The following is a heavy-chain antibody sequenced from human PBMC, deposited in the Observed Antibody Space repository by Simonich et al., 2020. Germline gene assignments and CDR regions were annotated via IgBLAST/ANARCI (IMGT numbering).Heavy chain of an antibody. CDR2: IKQDGSEK. Sequence: EVQLVESGGGLVQPGGSLRLSCAASGFTFSSYWMSWVGQAPGKGLEWVANIKQDGSEKYYVDSVKGRFTISRDNAKKSLYLQMNSRRAEDTAVYYCARDGLGTAYYYYMDVWGKGTTVTVSS. CDR3: ARDGLGTAYYYYMDV. D-gene: IGHD7-27*01. V-gene: IGHV3-7*01. J-gene: IGHJ6*03. CDR1: GFTFSSYW.